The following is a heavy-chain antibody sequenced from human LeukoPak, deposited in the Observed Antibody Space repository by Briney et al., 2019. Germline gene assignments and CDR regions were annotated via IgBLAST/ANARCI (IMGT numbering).Heavy chain of an antibody. CDR1: GFTFSSYA. CDR3: AKEEKNYYGSGSYPDY. Sequence: GGSLRLSCAASGFTFSSYAMSWVRQAPGKGLEWVSAISGSGGGTYYADSVKGRFTISRDNSKNTPYLQMNSLRAEDTAVYYCAKEEKNYYGSGSYPDYWGQGTLVTVSS. V-gene: IGHV3-23*01. CDR2: ISGSGGGT. D-gene: IGHD3-10*01. J-gene: IGHJ4*02.